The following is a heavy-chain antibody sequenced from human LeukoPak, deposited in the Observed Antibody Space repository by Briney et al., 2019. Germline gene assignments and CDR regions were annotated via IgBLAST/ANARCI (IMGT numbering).Heavy chain of an antibody. CDR2: NYYSGST. CDR1: GGSLSSNSYY. Sequence: PSETLSLTCAVSGGSLSSNSYYWGWVRQPPGRGLEWIGSNYYSGSTYYNPSLKSRVTISVDTSKNQFSLKLSSVTAADTAVYYCARDGVYSTSSPDYWGQGTLVTVSS. V-gene: IGHV4-39*02. CDR3: ARDGVYSTSSPDY. D-gene: IGHD6-6*01. J-gene: IGHJ4*02.